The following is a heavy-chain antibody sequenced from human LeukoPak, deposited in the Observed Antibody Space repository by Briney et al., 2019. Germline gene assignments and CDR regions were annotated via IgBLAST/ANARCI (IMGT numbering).Heavy chain of an antibody. Sequence: SETLSLTCAVYGGSFSGYYWSWIRQPPGKGLEWSGEINHSGSTNYNPSLKSRVTISVDTSKNQFSLKLSSVTAADTAVYYCARGRYCSGGSCWYYYYYGMDVWGQGTTVTVSS. CDR1: GGSFSGYY. J-gene: IGHJ6*02. D-gene: IGHD2-15*01. CDR3: ARGRYCSGGSCWYYYYYGMDV. CDR2: INHSGST. V-gene: IGHV4-34*01.